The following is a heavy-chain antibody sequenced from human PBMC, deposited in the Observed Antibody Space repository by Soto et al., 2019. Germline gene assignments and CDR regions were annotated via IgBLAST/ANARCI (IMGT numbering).Heavy chain of an antibody. CDR2: IHPSGGGS. V-gene: IGHV1-46*02. CDR3: AIIAGYCISTSCYKSNWFDP. Sequence: ASVKVSCKSSGYPFNTYYLHWVRQAPGQGLEWMGMIHPSGGGSTYAQKFLGRVTMTMDTSTSTAFMELTSLRSADTAVYYCAIIAGYCISTSCYKSNWFDPWGQGTLVTVSS. CDR1: GYPFNTYY. D-gene: IGHD2-2*02. J-gene: IGHJ5*02.